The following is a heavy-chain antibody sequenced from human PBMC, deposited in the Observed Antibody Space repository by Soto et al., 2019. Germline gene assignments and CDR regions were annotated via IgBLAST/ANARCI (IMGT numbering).Heavy chain of an antibody. J-gene: IGHJ6*03. CDR2: INHSGST. V-gene: IGHV4-34*01. CDR1: GGSFSGYY. CDR3: ARGHGRAYYYYYMDV. Sequence: TLSLTCAVYGGSFSGYYWSWIRQPPGKGLEWIGEINHSGSTNYNPSLKSRVTISVDTSKNQFSLKLSSVTAADTAVYYCARGHGRAYYYYYMDVWGKGTTVTVSS.